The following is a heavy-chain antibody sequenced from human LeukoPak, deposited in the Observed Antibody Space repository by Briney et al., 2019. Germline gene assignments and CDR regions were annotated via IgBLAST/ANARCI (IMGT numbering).Heavy chain of an antibody. CDR1: VFTLSTYF. CDR2: MSGSGDST. Sequence: PGGSVSLSRAGCVFTLSTYFLCWVRQPRTRGLDWLSTMSGSGDSTYYADCVNGRFTISRDNSKNTLFLQMNSLRAEDTAIYYCAKWQYYGSGDDYWGQGTLVTVSS. V-gene: IGHV3-23*01. J-gene: IGHJ4*02. D-gene: IGHD3-10*01. CDR3: AKWQYYGSGDDY.